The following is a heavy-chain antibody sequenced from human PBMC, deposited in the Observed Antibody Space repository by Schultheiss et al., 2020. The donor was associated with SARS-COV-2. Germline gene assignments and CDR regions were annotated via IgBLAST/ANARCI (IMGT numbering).Heavy chain of an antibody. CDR3: ARGPSYDSSGYYY. CDR1: GGSFSGYY. J-gene: IGHJ4*02. D-gene: IGHD3-22*01. V-gene: IGHV4-34*01. CDR2: IYYSGST. Sequence: SQTLSLTCAVYGGSFSGYYWSWIRQPPGKGLEWIGSIYYSGSTYYNPSLKSRVTISVDTSKNQFSLKLSSVTAADTAVYYCARGPSYDSSGYYYWGQGTLVTVSS.